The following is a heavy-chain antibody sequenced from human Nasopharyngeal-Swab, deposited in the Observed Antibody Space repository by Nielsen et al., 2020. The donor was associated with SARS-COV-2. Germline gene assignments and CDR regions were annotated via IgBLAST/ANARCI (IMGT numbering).Heavy chain of an antibody. J-gene: IGHJ3*02. Sequence: SVKVSCKASGGTFSSYAISWVRQAPVQGLEWMGGIIPILGTETYAQKFQGRVTITADKSTSTAYMELSSLRSEDTAVYYCASRFGHIVVVPAATRYAFDIWGQGTMVTVSS. V-gene: IGHV1-69*10. CDR2: IIPILGTE. CDR1: GGTFSSYA. CDR3: ASRFGHIVVVPAATRYAFDI. D-gene: IGHD2-2*01.